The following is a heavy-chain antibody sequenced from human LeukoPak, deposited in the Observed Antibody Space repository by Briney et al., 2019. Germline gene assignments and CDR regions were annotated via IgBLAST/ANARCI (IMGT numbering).Heavy chain of an antibody. CDR2: ISGSSDNT. Sequence: ASVNVSCKASGYTFSNYVMSWVRQAPAQGLEGMGWISGSSDNTNYAQKVQGRVTMTTDTSTSTAYMELRSLRSDETAVYYCARGGWTITDYDYWGEGTLVTVSS. V-gene: IGHV1-18*04. D-gene: IGHD1-20*01. J-gene: IGHJ4*02. CDR3: ARGGWTITDYDY. CDR1: GYTFSNYV.